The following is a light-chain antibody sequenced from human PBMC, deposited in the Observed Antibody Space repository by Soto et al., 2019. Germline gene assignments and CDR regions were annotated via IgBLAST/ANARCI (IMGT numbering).Light chain of an antibody. Sequence: DIQMTQSPSTLSGSVGDRVTITCRASQDISNYLNWYQQKPGKAPKLLIYDASNLETGVPSRFSGSGSGTDFTFTISSLQPEDIATYYCQQYDNLPSLTFGGGTKVEIK. J-gene: IGKJ4*01. CDR2: DAS. CDR1: QDISNY. V-gene: IGKV1-33*01. CDR3: QQYDNLPSLT.